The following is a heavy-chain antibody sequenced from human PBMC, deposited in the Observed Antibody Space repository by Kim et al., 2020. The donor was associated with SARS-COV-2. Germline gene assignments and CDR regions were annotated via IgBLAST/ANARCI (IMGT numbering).Heavy chain of an antibody. J-gene: IGHJ5*02. CDR2: ISSSGSTI. V-gene: IGHV3-48*03. CDR3: ARDQGYYGSGSFYNWFDP. Sequence: GGSLRLSCAASGFTFSSYEMNWVRQAPGKGLEWVSYISSSGSTIYYADSVKGRFTISRDNAKNSLYLQMNSLRAEDTAVYYCARDQGYYGSGSFYNWFDPWGQGTLVTVSS. CDR1: GFTFSSYE. D-gene: IGHD3-10*01.